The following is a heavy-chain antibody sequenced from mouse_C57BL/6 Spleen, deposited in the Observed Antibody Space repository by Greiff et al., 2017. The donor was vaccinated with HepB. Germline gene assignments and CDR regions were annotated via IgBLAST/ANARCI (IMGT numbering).Heavy chain of an antibody. J-gene: IGHJ4*01. D-gene: IGHD2-3*01. CDR3: ARYQDGYFYAMDY. V-gene: IGHV1-55*01. CDR1: GYTFTSYW. CDR2: IYPGSGST. Sequence: VQLQQPGAELVKPGASVKMSCKASGYTFTSYWITWVKQRPGQGLEWIGDIYPGSGSTNYNEKFKSKATLTVDTSSSTAYMQLSSLTSEDSAVYYCARYQDGYFYAMDYWGQGTSVTVSS.